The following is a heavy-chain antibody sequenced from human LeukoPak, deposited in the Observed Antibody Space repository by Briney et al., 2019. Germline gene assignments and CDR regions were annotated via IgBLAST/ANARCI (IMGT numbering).Heavy chain of an antibody. CDR2: ISYDGSNK. D-gene: IGHD3-10*01. CDR1: GFTFSSYG. CDR3: AKAYYGSGTYYRDFDY. J-gene: IGHJ4*02. Sequence: PGGSLRLSCAASGFTFSSYGMHWVRQAPGKGLEWVAVISYDGSNKYYADSVKGRFTISRDNSENTLYLEMNSLRAEDTAVYYCAKAYYGSGTYYRDFDYWGQGTLVTVSS. V-gene: IGHV3-30*18.